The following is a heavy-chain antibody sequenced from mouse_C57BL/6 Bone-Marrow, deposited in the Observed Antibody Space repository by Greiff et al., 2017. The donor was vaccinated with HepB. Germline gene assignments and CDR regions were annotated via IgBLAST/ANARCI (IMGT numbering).Heavy chain of an antibody. V-gene: IGHV1-50*01. CDR3: ARKVYCWYFDV. Sequence: VQLQQPGAELVKPGASVKLSCKASGYTFTSYWMQWVKQRPGQGLEWIGEIDPSDSYTNYNQKFKGKATLTVDTSSSTAYMQLSSLTSEDSAVYYCARKVYCWYFDVWGTGTTVTVSS. D-gene: IGHD2-1*01. CDR1: GYTFTSYW. CDR2: IDPSDSYT. J-gene: IGHJ1*03.